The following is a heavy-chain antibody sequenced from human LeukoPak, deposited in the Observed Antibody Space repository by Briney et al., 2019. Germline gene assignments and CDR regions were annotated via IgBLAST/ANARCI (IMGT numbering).Heavy chain of an antibody. CDR3: ARGGQGDGYSADEAIDM. D-gene: IGHD5-24*01. Sequence: SQTLSLTCAISGDSVSSNSTACNWIRQSPSRGLEWLGRTYYRSKWYSDYAVSVKSRITINPDTSKNQFSLQLNSVTPEDTAVYYCARGGQGDGYSADEAIDMWGQGTMVTVSS. V-gene: IGHV6-1*01. CDR2: TYYRSKWYS. J-gene: IGHJ3*02. CDR1: GDSVSSNSTA.